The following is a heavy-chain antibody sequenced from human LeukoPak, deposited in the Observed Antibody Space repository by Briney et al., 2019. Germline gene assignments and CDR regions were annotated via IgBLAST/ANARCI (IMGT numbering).Heavy chain of an antibody. CDR3: ARGDGYNYGDAFDI. Sequence: GASVKVSCKASGGTFSSYAISWVRQAPGQGLEWMGGIIPIFGTANYAQKFQGRVTMTRNTSISTAYMELSSLRSEDTAVYYCARGDGYNYGDAFDIWGQGTMATVSS. J-gene: IGHJ3*02. D-gene: IGHD5-24*01. V-gene: IGHV1-69*05. CDR1: GGTFSSYA. CDR2: IIPIFGTA.